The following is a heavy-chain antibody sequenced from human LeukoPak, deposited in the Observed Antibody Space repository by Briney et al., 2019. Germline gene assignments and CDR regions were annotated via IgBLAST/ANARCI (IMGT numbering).Heavy chain of an antibody. V-gene: IGHV4-61*02. Sequence: SETLSLTCTVSGGSISSGDYYWSWIRQPAGKGLEWIGRIYPTGSTSYNPSLKSRVTISVDTSKSQFSLKLSSVTAADTAVYYCARAVGSSESNWFDPWGQGTLATVSS. D-gene: IGHD3-10*01. CDR2: IYPTGST. CDR3: ARAVGSSESNWFDP. J-gene: IGHJ5*02. CDR1: GGSISSGDYY.